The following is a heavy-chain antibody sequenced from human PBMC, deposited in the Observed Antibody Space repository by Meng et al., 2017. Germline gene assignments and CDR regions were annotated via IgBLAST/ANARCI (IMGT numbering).Heavy chain of an antibody. CDR1: GYTFTGYY. V-gene: IGHV1-18*04. D-gene: IGHD3-9*01. CDR2: ISAYNGNT. CDR3: ARPQTYYDILTGYSRYYYYGMDV. Sequence: ASVKVSCKASGYTFTGYYMHWVRQAPGQGLEWMGWISAYNGNTNYAQKLQGRVTMTTDTSTSTAYMELRSLRSDDTAVYYCARPQTYYDILTGYSRYYYYGMDVWGQGTTVTVSS. J-gene: IGHJ6*02.